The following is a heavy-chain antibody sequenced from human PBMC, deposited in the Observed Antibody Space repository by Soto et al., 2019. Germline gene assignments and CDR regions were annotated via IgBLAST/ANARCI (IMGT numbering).Heavy chain of an antibody. CDR3: ARPSMVRGGRYYYYGMDV. D-gene: IGHD3-10*01. CDR1: GYSFTSYW. J-gene: IGHJ6*02. Sequence: PGESLKISCKGSGYSFTSYWIGWVRQMPGKGLEWMGIIYPGDSDTRYSPSFQGQVTISADKSISTAYLQWSSLKASDTAMYYCARPSMVRGGRYYYYGMDVWGQGTTVTVSS. CDR2: IYPGDSDT. V-gene: IGHV5-51*01.